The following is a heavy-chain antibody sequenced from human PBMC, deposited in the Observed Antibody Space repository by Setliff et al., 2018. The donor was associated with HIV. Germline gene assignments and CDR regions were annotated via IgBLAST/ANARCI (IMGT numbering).Heavy chain of an antibody. CDR2: ISYTGST. V-gene: IGHV4-39*01. D-gene: IGHD3-9*01. CDR3: ARQTWEYYDTLTGYYRSPKNFDS. Sequence: SETLSLTCTVPGGSINRSNYYWGWIRQPPGKGLEWIGTISYTGSTYYDPSLKSQVTISLDTSKNQFFLKLSSVTAPDTAIYYCARQTWEYYDTLTGYYRSPKNFDSWGQGTLVTVSS. J-gene: IGHJ4*02. CDR1: GGSINRSNYY.